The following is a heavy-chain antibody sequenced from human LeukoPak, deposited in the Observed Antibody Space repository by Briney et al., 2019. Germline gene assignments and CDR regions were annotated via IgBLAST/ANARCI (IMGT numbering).Heavy chain of an antibody. V-gene: IGHV3-30*03. Sequence: GGSLRLSCAASGFILSTYAMHWVRQAPGKGLEWVAIISYDGNYRNYADSVKGRFTISRDNSKNTLHLQMNSLGAEDTAVYYCARPAPPGGIVYGFHIWGQGTMVTVSS. CDR3: ARPAPPGGIVYGFHI. CDR2: ISYDGNYR. CDR1: GFILSTYA. J-gene: IGHJ3*02. D-gene: IGHD3-16*02.